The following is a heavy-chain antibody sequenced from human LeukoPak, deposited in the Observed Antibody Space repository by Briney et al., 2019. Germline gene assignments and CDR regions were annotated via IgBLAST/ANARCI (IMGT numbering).Heavy chain of an antibody. D-gene: IGHD1-26*01. Sequence: GGSLRLSCAASGFTFSSYSMNWVRQAPGKGLEWVSSISSSSSYIYYADSVKGRFTISRDNAKNSLYLQMNSLRAEDTAVYYCARNGLLRFRSPFDYWGQGTLVTVSS. CDR3: ARNGLLRFRSPFDY. CDR2: ISSSSSYI. J-gene: IGHJ4*02. V-gene: IGHV3-21*01. CDR1: GFTFSSYS.